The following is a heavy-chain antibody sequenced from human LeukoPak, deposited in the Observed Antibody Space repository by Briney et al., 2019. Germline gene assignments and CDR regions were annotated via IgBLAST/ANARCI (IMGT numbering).Heavy chain of an antibody. D-gene: IGHD2-15*01. Sequence: GGSLRLSCAASGFTVSSNYMSWVRQTPGKGLEWVSVIYSGGSTYYADSVKGRFTTSRDNSKNTLYLQMNSLRAEDTAVYYCASSPLGYCSGGSCYYRDYWGQGTLVTVSS. CDR1: GFTVSSNY. V-gene: IGHV3-53*01. CDR3: ASSPLGYCSGGSCYYRDY. J-gene: IGHJ4*02. CDR2: IYSGGST.